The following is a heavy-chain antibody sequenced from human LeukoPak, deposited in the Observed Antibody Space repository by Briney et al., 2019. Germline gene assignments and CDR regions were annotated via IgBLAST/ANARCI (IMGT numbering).Heavy chain of an antibody. V-gene: IGHV3-33*01. J-gene: IGHJ4*02. D-gene: IGHD1-26*01. Sequence: QPGRSLRLSCATSGFTFSKYGMHWVRQAPGKGLEWVAVIWHDETRTHYADSVKGRFTISRDNSQNTAFLQMSSLRAEDTAVYYCAGTMSTGAGIDSWGQGTLVTVSS. CDR2: IWHDETRT. CDR1: GFTFSKYG. CDR3: AGTMSTGAGIDS.